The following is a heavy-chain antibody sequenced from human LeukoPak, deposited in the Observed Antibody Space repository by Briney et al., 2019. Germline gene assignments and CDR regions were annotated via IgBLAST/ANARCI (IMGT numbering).Heavy chain of an antibody. CDR3: ARVDGSGPNAPNDC. V-gene: IGHV1-3*01. CDR2: IHVGSGNT. D-gene: IGHD3-10*01. CDR1: RYPFTSFA. J-gene: IGHJ4*02. Sequence: ASVKVSCKAPRYPFTSFALHWVRQAPGQRLEWMGWIHVGSGNTEYSQKFQGRVTITRDTPATTTYMELSSLRSEDTAVYYCARVDGSGPNAPNDCWGQGSLVTVSS.